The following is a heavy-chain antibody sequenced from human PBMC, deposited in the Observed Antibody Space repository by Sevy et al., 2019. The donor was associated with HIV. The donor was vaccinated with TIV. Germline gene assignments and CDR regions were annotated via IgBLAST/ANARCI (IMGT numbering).Heavy chain of an antibody. J-gene: IGHJ6*03. Sequence: SGPTLVKSTQTLTLTCSFSGFSLSLRGVSVGWIRQPPGKALEWLALIYWDDDKWFGPSLQSRLTITKDTSKDQVVLTMTNMDTVDTATYYCTHILETPDFYYIDVWGKGTTVTVSS. CDR3: THILETPDFYYIDV. CDR2: IYWDDDK. V-gene: IGHV2-5*05. CDR1: GFSLSLRGVS.